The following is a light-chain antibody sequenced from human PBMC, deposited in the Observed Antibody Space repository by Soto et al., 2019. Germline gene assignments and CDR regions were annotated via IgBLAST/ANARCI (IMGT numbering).Light chain of an antibody. CDR3: CSYVGSYSYV. Sequence: QSALTQPRSLSGSPGQSVTVSCIGTISDVGGYKSVSWYQQYPGKAPKLMIYDVSERPSGVPNRFSGSKSGNTASLTISGLQAEDEADYYCCSYVGSYSYVFGTGTKVTVL. J-gene: IGLJ1*01. V-gene: IGLV2-11*01. CDR2: DVS. CDR1: ISDVGGYKS.